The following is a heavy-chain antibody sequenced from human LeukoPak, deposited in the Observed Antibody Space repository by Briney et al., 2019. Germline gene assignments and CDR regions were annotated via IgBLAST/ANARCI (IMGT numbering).Heavy chain of an antibody. CDR2: IIPLFGTA. CDR3: AEDCRTASCEIMDV. D-gene: IGHD2-2*01. CDR1: GGTFNTSG. Sequence: VKVSCKTSGGTFNTSGVTWVRQAPGQGLEWMGGIIPLFGTALYAHTLQGRISITAAESKSTGYMELRSLRSEDTAVYYCAEDCRTASCEIMDVWGQGTTVIV. J-gene: IGHJ6*02. V-gene: IGHV1-69*01.